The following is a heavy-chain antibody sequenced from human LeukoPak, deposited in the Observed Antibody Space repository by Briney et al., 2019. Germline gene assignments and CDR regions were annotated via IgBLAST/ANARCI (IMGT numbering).Heavy chain of an antibody. CDR1: GYTFSTYS. J-gene: IGHJ4*02. CDR3: ARGDRYGTDY. D-gene: IGHD5-18*01. CDR2: ISGYNGNT. Sequence: ASVKVSCKASGYTFSTYSISWVRQAPGQGPEWMGWISGYNGNTNYAQKFQGRATMTRDTSTSTVYMELSSLRSEDTAVYYCARGDRYGTDYWGQGTLVTVSS. V-gene: IGHV1-18*01.